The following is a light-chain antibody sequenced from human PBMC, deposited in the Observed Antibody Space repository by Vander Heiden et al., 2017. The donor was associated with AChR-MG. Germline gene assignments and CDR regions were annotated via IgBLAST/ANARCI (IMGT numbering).Light chain of an antibody. CDR1: ALPKQY. CDR3: QSADSSGTRV. Sequence: SYELTQPPSVSVSPGQTARITCSGDALPKQYAYWYQQKPGQAPVLVIYKDSERPSGIPERFSGSSSGTTVTLTISGVKAEDEADYYCQSADSSGTRVFGGGTKLTVL. V-gene: IGLV3-25*03. CDR2: KDS. J-gene: IGLJ3*02.